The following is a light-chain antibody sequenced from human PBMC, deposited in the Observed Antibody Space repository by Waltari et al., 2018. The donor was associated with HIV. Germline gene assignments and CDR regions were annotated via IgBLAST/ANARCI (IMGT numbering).Light chain of an antibody. CDR3: QQYGTSPET. V-gene: IGKV3-20*01. CDR1: QIVSSAH. Sequence: EIVLTQSPGALSLSPGETATLSCRASQIVSSAHLAWYQQKPGQAPRLLIYSASTRATDVPGRFSGSGFGTEFTLTISRLEPEDFAVYYCQQYGTSPETFGQWARVEI. CDR2: SAS. J-gene: IGKJ1*01.